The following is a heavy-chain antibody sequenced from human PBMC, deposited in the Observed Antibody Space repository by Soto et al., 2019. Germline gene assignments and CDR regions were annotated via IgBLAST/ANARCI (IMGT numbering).Heavy chain of an antibody. V-gene: IGHV4-39*01. CDR1: GGSIRSSSFC. CDR3: ARRVGFCSGASCYEYYFDY. Sequence: QLQVQESGPGLVKPSETLSLSCIVSGGSIRSSSFCWGWIRQPPGKGLEGIGDIYDSGTTYYNPSLKSRVTMSIDTSKNQFSLRLTSVTAADTAVYYCARRVGFCSGASCYEYYFDYWGQGTLVTVSS. J-gene: IGHJ4*02. D-gene: IGHD2-15*01. CDR2: IYDSGTT.